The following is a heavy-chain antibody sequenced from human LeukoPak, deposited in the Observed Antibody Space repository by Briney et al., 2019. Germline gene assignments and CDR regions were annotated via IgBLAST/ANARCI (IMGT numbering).Heavy chain of an antibody. CDR1: GFTFSNYW. D-gene: IGHD2-2*01. CDR3: AKAAYDCSSTSCYYFDY. V-gene: IGHV3-74*01. J-gene: IGHJ4*02. Sequence: PGGSLRLSCAASGFTFSNYWMHWVRQAPGKGLVWVSRIKTDGSSPSYVDSVKGRFTISRDNAKNTLYLQMNSLRAEDTAVYYCAKAAYDCSSTSCYYFDYWGQGTLVTVSS. CDR2: IKTDGSSP.